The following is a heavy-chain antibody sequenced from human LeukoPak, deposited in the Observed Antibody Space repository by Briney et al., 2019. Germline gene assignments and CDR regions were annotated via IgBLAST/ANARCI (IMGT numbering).Heavy chain of an antibody. CDR2: IVVGGGNT. V-gene: IGHV1-58*02. J-gene: IGHJ4*02. Sequence: ASVQVSCKASGFTFTSCAMQWVRQARGQRVEWIGWIVVGGGNTNYAQKFQERVTITRDMSTSTAYMELSSLRSEDTAVYYCAAGTDYGGNPGNYWGQGTLVTVSS. CDR1: GFTFTSCA. CDR3: AAGTDYGGNPGNY. D-gene: IGHD4-23*01.